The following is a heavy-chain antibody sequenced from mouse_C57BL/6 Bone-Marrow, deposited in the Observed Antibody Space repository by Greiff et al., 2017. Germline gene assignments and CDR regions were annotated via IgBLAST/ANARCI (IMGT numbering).Heavy chain of an antibody. CDR1: GFSLTSYA. CDR3: ARKRGFYYYGSSWYFDV. Sequence: VQGVESGPGLVAPSQSLSITCTVSGFSLTSYAISWVRQPPGKGLEWLGVIWTGGGTNYNSALKSRLSISKDNSKSQVFLKMNSLQTDDTARYYCARKRGFYYYGSSWYFDVWGTGTTVTVSS. V-gene: IGHV2-9-1*01. J-gene: IGHJ1*03. CDR2: IWTGGGT. D-gene: IGHD1-1*01.